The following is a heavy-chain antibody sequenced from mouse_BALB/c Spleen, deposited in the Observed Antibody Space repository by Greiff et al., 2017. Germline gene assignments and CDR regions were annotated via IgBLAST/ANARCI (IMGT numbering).Heavy chain of an antibody. CDR3: ARGYCDSSEAMDD. CDR1: GFSLTSYG. J-gene: IGHJ4*01. V-gene: IGHV2-9*02. D-gene: IGHD1-1*01. Sequence: QVQLKESGPGLVAPSQSLSITCTVSGFSLTSYGVHWVRQPPGKGLEWLGVIWAGGSTNYNSALMSRLSISTDNSKSQVFLKMNSLQSDDTAMYYSARGYCDSSEAMDDWGQGTSVTVSS. CDR2: IWAGGST.